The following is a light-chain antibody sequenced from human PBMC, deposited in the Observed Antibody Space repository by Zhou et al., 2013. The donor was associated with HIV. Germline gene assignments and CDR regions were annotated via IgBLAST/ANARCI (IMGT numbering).Light chain of an antibody. Sequence: EIEMTQFPATLSVSPGARATLSCRASQNIKDKLAWYQQKPGQSPRLLIQGASTRAAGIPARFSGSGSDTDFTLTISSLQPEDSALYYCQQYKDWPPFTFGPGTKV. CDR3: QQYKDWPPFT. CDR2: GAS. J-gene: IGKJ3*01. CDR1: QNIKDK. V-gene: IGKV3-15*01.